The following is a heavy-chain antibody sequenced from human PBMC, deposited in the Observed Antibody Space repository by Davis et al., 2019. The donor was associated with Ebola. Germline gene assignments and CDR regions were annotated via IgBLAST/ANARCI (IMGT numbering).Heavy chain of an antibody. CDR3: ARTIVVVPAAIPIYDY. CDR1: GSAFSSNA. CDR2: ISGSGGST. D-gene: IGHD2-2*02. Sequence: PGGSLRLSCAAYGSAFSSNAMSWVCRAPGKGLEWVSTISGSGGSTYYADSVKGRFTISRDNSKNTLYLQMNSLRAEDTAVHYCARTIVVVPAAIPIYDYWGQVTLVSVSS. J-gene: IGHJ4*02. V-gene: IGHV3-23*01.